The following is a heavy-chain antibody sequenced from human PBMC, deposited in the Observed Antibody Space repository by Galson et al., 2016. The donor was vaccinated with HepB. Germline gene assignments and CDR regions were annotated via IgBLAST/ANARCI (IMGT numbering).Heavy chain of an antibody. CDR2: IYYNGGT. CDR1: GGSITSGDYY. CDR3: ARLTPPYSGSFNTFGAGAFDI. D-gene: IGHD1-26*01. J-gene: IGHJ3*02. V-gene: IGHV4-39*01. Sequence: SETLSLTCTVSGGSITSGDYYWGWIRQPPGKGLEWIGNIYYNGGTYYNPSLKSRVTISVFVDTSKSQFSLRLSSVTAADTAVYLCARLTPPYSGSFNTFGAGAFDIWGQGTLLTVSS.